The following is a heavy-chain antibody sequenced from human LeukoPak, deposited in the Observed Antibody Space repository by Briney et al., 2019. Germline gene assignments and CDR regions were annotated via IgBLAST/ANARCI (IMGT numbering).Heavy chain of an antibody. CDR3: ARHDSSGLLPYYYGMDV. CDR1: GGSISSYY. D-gene: IGHD3-22*01. J-gene: IGHJ6*02. V-gene: IGHV4-59*08. CDR2: IYYSGST. Sequence: PSETLSLTCTVSGGSISSYYWSWIRQPPGKGLEWIGYIYYSGSTNYNPSLKSRVTISVDTSKNQFSLKLSSVTAADTAVYYCARHDSSGLLPYYYGMDVWGQGTTVTVSS.